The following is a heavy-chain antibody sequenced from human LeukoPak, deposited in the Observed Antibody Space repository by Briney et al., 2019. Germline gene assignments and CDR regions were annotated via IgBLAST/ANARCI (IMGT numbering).Heavy chain of an antibody. V-gene: IGHV3-66*01. J-gene: IGHJ4*02. CDR1: EFSVGSNY. D-gene: IGHD2-15*01. CDR2: IYSGGST. Sequence: GGSLRLSCAASEFSVGSNYMTWVRQAPGKGLEWVSLIYSGGSTYYADSVKGRFTISRDNSKNTLYLQMNSLRAEDTAVYYCARVGVGYCSGGSCFTFDYWGQGTLVTVSS. CDR3: ARVGVGYCSGGSCFTFDY.